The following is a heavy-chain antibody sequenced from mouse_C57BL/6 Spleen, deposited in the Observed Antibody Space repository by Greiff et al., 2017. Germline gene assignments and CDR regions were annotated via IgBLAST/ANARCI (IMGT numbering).Heavy chain of an antibody. V-gene: IGHV6-6*01. D-gene: IGHD1-1*02. CDR2: LRNKATNHAT. J-gene: IGHJ2*01. CDR1: GFTFSDAW. CDR3: TRGGPYFDY. Sequence: EVKVEESGGGLVQPGGSMKLSCAASGFTFSDAWMDWVRQSPEKGLEWVAELRNKATNHATYYAESVKGRFTISRDDSKSSGYLQMNSLRADDTGIYYCTRGGPYFDYWGQGTTLTVSS.